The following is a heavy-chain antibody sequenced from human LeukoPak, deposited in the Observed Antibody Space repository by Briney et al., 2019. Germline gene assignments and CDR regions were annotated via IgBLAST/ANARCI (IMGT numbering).Heavy chain of an antibody. CDR1: GYTLTDYY. D-gene: IGHD3-16*01. CDR3: ARGRRILGGPENAGDFFDF. CDR2: INPNSGAT. J-gene: IGHJ4*01. V-gene: IGHV1-2*02. Sequence: ASVKVSCKASGYTLTDYYLHWVRQAPGQGLKWMGWINPNSGATHYAQSFQARVTMTRDTSIASSYMELTGLESDDTAVYYCARGRRILGGPENAGDFFDFWGEGSLVTVSS.